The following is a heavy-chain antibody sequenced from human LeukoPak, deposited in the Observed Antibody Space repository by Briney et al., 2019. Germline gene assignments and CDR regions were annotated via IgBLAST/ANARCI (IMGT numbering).Heavy chain of an antibody. J-gene: IGHJ4*02. CDR3: ARDDGLQSFDY. CDR1: GFIFSSYG. CDR2: ISSVSSHI. Sequence: GGSLRLSCAASGFIFSSYGMHWVRLAPGKGLEWVSSISSVSSHIYYADSLKGRFTISRDNAKKSLYLQMNTLRAEDTAVYYCARDDGLQSFDYWGQGTLVTVSS. V-gene: IGHV3-21*01. D-gene: IGHD4-11*01.